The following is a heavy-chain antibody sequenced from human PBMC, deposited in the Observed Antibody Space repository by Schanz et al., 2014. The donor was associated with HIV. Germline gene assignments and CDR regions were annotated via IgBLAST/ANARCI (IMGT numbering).Heavy chain of an antibody. CDR2: ISASGGAT. CDR1: GFTFSNYA. CDR3: AKDAYRSGWFYFDS. Sequence: EVQLLEFGGGSVRPGESLRLSCLASGFTFSNYAMRWIRQAPGQGLEWVSGISASGGATYYADSVKGRFAISRDNSKNTLYLQMNSLRSDDTAVYYCAKDAYRSGWFYFDSWGQGTPVTVSS. V-gene: IGHV3-23*01. D-gene: IGHD6-19*01. J-gene: IGHJ4*02.